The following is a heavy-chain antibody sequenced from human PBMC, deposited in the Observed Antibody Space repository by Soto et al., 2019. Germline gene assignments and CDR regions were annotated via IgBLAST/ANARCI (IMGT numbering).Heavy chain of an antibody. V-gene: IGHV4-4*01. D-gene: IGHD3-10*01. J-gene: IGHJ4*02. Sequence: TLSLTCAVSGVSLTSGNWWTWVRQSPQRGLEYIGEIFHDGTANYYPSFERRVAMSVDTSRNQFSLKLTSVTAADTAVYFCARLVYDTRLNYMYFDFWGPGTLVTVS. CDR3: ARLVYDTRLNYMYFDF. CDR2: IFHDGTA. CDR1: GVSLTSGNW.